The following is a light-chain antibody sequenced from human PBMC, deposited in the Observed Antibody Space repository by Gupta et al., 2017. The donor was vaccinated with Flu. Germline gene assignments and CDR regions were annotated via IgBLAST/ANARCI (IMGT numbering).Light chain of an antibody. CDR3: QQYYNTPWT. CDR2: GAS. CDR1: SSINKY. J-gene: IGKJ1*01. Sequence: PSAVTASVRYKVSNTGRASSSINKYVAWYQQKPGKAPKLLVYGASSRETGVPSRFSGSGSGTDFTLTISSLQPEDFAAYYCQQYYNTPWTFGQGTKVEIK. V-gene: IGKV1-39*01.